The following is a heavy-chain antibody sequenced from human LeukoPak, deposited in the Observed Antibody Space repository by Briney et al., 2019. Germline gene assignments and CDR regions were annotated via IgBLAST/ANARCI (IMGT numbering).Heavy chain of an antibody. D-gene: IGHD2-2*01. CDR3: ARGVRNIVVVPAANYYYYGMDV. CDR2: MNPNSGNT. J-gene: IGHJ6*02. Sequence: ASVKVSCKASGYTFTSYDINWVRQATGQGLEWMGWMNPNSGNTGYAQKFQGRVTMTRNTSISTAYMELSSLRSEDTAVYYCARGVRNIVVVPAANYYYYGMDVWGQGITVTVSS. CDR1: GYTFTSYD. V-gene: IGHV1-8*01.